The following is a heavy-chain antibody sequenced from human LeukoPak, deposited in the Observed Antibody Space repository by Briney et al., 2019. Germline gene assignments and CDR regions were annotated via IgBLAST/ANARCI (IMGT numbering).Heavy chain of an antibody. Sequence: PSEPLSLTCTVSGDSISGSNYHWGWIRQPPGKGLEWLGTVHHTGRAFYNPSLRGRTTVSVDTSKNQFSLKLTSVTAADTAVYYCAREPDAWGQGTLVTVSS. CDR3: AREPDA. CDR1: GDSISGSNYH. CDR2: VHHTGRA. J-gene: IGHJ5*02. V-gene: IGHV4-39*07.